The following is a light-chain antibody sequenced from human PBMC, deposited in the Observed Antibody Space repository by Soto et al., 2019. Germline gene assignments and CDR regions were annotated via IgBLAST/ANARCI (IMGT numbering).Light chain of an antibody. CDR3: QQYKSYSHT. CDR1: ESISNW. J-gene: IGKJ2*01. V-gene: IGKV1-5*01. CDR2: DAS. Sequence: DIQMTQSPSILSASVGDRVAITCRANESISNWLAWYQQKPGKAPQVLIYDASRLESGVPVRFSGSGSGTEFTLTISSLQPDDLATYYCQQYKSYSHTFGQGTNLEI.